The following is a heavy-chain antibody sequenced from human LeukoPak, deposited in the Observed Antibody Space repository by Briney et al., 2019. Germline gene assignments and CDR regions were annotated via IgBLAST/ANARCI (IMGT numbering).Heavy chain of an antibody. CDR2: IRYDATDK. CDR1: GFTFSNYG. Sequence: PGGSLKLSCSASGFTFSNYGMHWVRQAPGKGLEWVAFIRYDATDKYYADSVEGRFTISRDNSKNTVFLLMNSLRAEDTAVYYCAKDSWEVGATAEIDYWGQGTLVTVSS. CDR3: AKDSWEVGATAEIDY. V-gene: IGHV3-30*02. D-gene: IGHD1-26*01. J-gene: IGHJ4*02.